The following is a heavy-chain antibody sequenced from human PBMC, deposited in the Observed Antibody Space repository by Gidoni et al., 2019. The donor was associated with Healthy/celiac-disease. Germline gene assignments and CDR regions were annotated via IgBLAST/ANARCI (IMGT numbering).Heavy chain of an antibody. CDR1: GGSFSGYY. CDR3: ARGRGVWRYYDSSGYPYYFDY. V-gene: IGHV4-34*01. CDR2: INHSGST. J-gene: IGHJ4*02. D-gene: IGHD3-22*01. Sequence: QVQLQPWGAGLLKPSEPLSLPCAVSGGSFSGYYWRWIRQPPGKGLEWIGEINHSGSTNYNPSLKSRVTISVDTSKNQFSLKLSSVTAADTAVYYCARGRGVWRYYDSSGYPYYFDYWGQGTLVTVSS.